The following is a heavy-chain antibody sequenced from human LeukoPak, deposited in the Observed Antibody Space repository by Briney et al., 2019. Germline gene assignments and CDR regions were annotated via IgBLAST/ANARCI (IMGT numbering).Heavy chain of an antibody. V-gene: IGHV4-39*07. D-gene: IGHD3-10*01. CDR1: GGSISSSSYY. Sequence: SETLSLTCTVSGGSISSSSYYWGWIRQPPGKGLEWIGSIYYSGSTYYNPSLKSRVTISVDTSKNQFSLKLSSVTAADTAVYYCVSLYYYGSGSTLDFDYWGQGTLVTVSS. CDR3: VSLYYYGSGSTLDFDY. CDR2: IYYSGST. J-gene: IGHJ4*02.